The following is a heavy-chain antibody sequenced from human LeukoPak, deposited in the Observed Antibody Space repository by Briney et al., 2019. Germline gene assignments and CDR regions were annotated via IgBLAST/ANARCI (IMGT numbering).Heavy chain of an antibody. Sequence: PSETLSLTCAVYGGSFSGYYWSWIRQPPGKGLEWIGEINHSGGTNYNPSLKSRVTISVDTSKNQFSLKLSSVTAADTAVYYCARGGGSYWGQGTLVTVSS. J-gene: IGHJ4*02. D-gene: IGHD3-16*01. CDR2: INHSGGT. CDR3: ARGGGSY. CDR1: GGSFSGYY. V-gene: IGHV4-34*01.